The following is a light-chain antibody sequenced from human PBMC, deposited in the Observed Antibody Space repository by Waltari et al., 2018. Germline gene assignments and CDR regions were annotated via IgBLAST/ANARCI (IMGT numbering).Light chain of an antibody. CDR3: FSYAGRATGV. Sequence: QSALTQPASVSGSPGQSITISCTGTSSDVGKYNLVSWYQHHPGQAPKLIISEGSQRRSGVSDRFSGSKSGNTASLTISGLQAEDDADYYCFSYAGRATGVFGGGTKLTVL. J-gene: IGLJ2*01. CDR2: EGS. V-gene: IGLV2-23*01. CDR1: SSDVGKYNL.